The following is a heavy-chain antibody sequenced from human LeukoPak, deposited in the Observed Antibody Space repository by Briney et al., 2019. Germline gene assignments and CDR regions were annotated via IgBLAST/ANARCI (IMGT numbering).Heavy chain of an antibody. Sequence: PGGSLRLSCAASGFTFSNYAMNWVRQAPGKGLEYVSTISDNGGSTFYANSVKGRFTISRDNSKNTLYLQMNRLRAEDTAVYYCARAITMIVVDYYFDYWGQGTLVTVSS. D-gene: IGHD3-22*01. CDR3: ARAITMIVVDYYFDY. CDR1: GFTFSNYA. CDR2: ISDNGGST. V-gene: IGHV3-64*01. J-gene: IGHJ4*02.